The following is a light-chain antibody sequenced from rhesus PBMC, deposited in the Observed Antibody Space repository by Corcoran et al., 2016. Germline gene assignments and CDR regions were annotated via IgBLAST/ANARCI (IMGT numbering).Light chain of an antibody. CDR2: AAT. Sequence: DIQMTQSPSSLSASVGDTVTITCRASQGIRSDLNWVQQKQGKAPKPLIYAATTLQSGVPSRLNGSGSGTDFTLTISSLQPEAFATYYCQQYKSYPPFAFGPGTKLDIK. CDR3: QQYKSYPPFA. J-gene: IGKJ3*01. CDR1: QGIRSD. V-gene: IGKV1-28*02.